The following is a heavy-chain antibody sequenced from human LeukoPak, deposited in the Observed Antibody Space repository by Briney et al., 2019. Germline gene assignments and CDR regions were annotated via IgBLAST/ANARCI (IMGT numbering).Heavy chain of an antibody. J-gene: IGHJ5*02. CDR2: INPSDGGT. Sequence: ASVKVSCKASGYSFTSCYVHFVRQAPGQGLVWMGIINPSDGGTTYAQKFQGRVTMTRDTSTTTVYMQLSSLRSEDTAVYYCATSFKYERLVRGFDPWGQGTLVTVSS. V-gene: IGHV1-46*01. CDR1: GYSFTSCY. CDR3: ATSFKYERLVRGFDP. D-gene: IGHD2-2*01.